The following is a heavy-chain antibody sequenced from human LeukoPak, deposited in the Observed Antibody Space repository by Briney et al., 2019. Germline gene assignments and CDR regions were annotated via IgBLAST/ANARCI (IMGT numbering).Heavy chain of an antibody. Sequence: PSETLSLNCTVSGGSISSYYWRWIRQPPGKGLEWIGYIYYSGSTNYNPSLKSRVTISVDTSKNQFSLKLSSVTAADTAVYYCARHTGIIGSAFDIWGQGTMVTVSS. CDR1: GGSISSYY. V-gene: IGHV4-59*08. D-gene: IGHD3-3*01. CDR2: IYYSGST. J-gene: IGHJ3*02. CDR3: ARHTGIIGSAFDI.